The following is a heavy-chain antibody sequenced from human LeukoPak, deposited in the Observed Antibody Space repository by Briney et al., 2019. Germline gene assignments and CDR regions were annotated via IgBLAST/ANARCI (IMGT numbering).Heavy chain of an antibody. CDR3: ARDRVETAMGPQFRTYYYYGMDV. V-gene: IGHV3-66*01. CDR1: GFTVSSNY. Sequence: PGGSLRLSCAASGFTVSSNYMTWVRQAPGKGLEWVSVIYGGGTTYYADSVKGRFTISRDNSKNTVYLQMNSLRVEDTAVYHCARDRVETAMGPQFRTYYYYGMDVWGQGTTVTVSS. J-gene: IGHJ6*02. CDR2: IYGGGTT. D-gene: IGHD5-18*01.